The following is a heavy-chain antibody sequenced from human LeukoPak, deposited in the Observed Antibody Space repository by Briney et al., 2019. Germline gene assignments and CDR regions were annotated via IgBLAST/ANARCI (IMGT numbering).Heavy chain of an antibody. J-gene: IGHJ4*02. D-gene: IGHD2-2*01. CDR2: ISGSGSTT. CDR3: AKVPIVVVPAAMRDIDY. CDR1: GFTFSSYA. V-gene: IGHV3-23*01. Sequence: GGSLRLSCAASGFTFSSYAMSWVPQSPGTGLKWLSAISGSGSTTYYAESVKGRFTISRDNSKNTLYLKMNSLRAEDTAVYYCAKVPIVVVPAAMRDIDYWGQGTLVTVSS.